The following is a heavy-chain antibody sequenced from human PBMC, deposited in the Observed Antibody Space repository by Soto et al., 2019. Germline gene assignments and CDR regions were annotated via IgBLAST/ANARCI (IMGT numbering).Heavy chain of an antibody. CDR2: IYHSGST. CDR1: GGSISSSNW. D-gene: IGHD2-21*01. V-gene: IGHV4-4*02. J-gene: IGHJ4*02. Sequence: QVQLQESGPGLVKPSGTLSLTCAVSGGSISSSNWWSWVRQPPGKGLEWIGEIYHSGSTNYNPSLKXXVXXXXXXXXNPXXLKLXXXXXXXTXVYSXARXXXXXXTGYYFDYWGQGTLVTVSS. CDR3: ARXXXXXXTGYYFDY.